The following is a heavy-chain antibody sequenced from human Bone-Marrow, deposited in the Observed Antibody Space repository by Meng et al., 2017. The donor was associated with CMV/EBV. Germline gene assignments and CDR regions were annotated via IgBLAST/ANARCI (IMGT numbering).Heavy chain of an antibody. CDR1: GTYVSSGTYY. CDR3: ARIGALYSSAWRAYDY. J-gene: IGHJ4*02. CDR2: IYYNGNT. D-gene: IGHD6-19*01. Sequence: SQTLSLTCGVSGTYVSSGTYYWSWIRQSPGKGLEWIGYIYYNGNTNYNSSQRSRVTISLDTSKSQVSLKLRSVTAADTAVYFCARIGALYSSAWRAYDYWGPGRLVTVAS. V-gene: IGHV4-61*01.